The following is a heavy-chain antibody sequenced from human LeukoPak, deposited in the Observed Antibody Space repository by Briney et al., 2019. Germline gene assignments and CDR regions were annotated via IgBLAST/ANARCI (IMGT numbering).Heavy chain of an antibody. CDR1: GGTFSSYA. CDR2: IIPILGIA. D-gene: IGHD1-26*01. J-gene: IGHJ4*02. Sequence: ASVKVSCKASGGTFSSYAISWVRQAPGQGLEWMGRIIPILGIANYAQKFQGRVTITADKSTSTAYMELSSLRSEDTAVYYCATDLLFSGSYRKTYYFDYWGQGTLVTVSS. V-gene: IGHV1-69*04. CDR3: ATDLLFSGSYRKTYYFDY.